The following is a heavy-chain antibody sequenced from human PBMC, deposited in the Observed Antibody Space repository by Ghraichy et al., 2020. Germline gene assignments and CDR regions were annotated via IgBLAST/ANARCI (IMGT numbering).Heavy chain of an antibody. CDR3: ARDGYTSGWGADY. J-gene: IGHJ4*02. V-gene: IGHV3-48*02. D-gene: IGHD6-19*01. CDR1: GFTFSNYN. CDR2: ISSSSSTI. Sequence: GGSLRLSCAASGFTFSNYNMNWVRQAPGKGLEWVSYISSSSSTIFYAVSVKGRFTVSRDNAKNSQYLQMNSLRDEDTAVYYCARDGYTSGWGADYWGQGTLVTVSS.